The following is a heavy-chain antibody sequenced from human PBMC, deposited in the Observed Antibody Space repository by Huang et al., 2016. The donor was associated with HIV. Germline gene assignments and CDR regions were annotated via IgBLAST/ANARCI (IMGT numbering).Heavy chain of an antibody. Sequence: QVQLQESGPGLVKPSETLSLTCTVSGGSISTHYWSWIRQPPGKGLELIGSIDYSGSTNYSPSLKSRVTILLDTSKNQFSLRVNAVTAADTVMYYCARDHHDFWRGYRRMYFFDHWGQGTLVTVSS. CDR3: ARDHHDFWRGYRRMYFFDH. CDR1: GGSISTHY. J-gene: IGHJ4*02. V-gene: IGHV4-59*11. D-gene: IGHD3-3*01. CDR2: IDYSGST.